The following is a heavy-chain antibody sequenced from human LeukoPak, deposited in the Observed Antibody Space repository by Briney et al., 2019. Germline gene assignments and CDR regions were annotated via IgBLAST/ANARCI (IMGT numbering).Heavy chain of an antibody. Sequence: ASVKVSCKASGGTFSSYAISWVRQGPGQGLEWMGGIIPIFGTANYAQKFQGRVTITADESTSTAYMELSSLRSEDTAVYYCARGRARCYDFWSGYCDFDYWGQGTLVTVSS. D-gene: IGHD3-3*01. J-gene: IGHJ4*02. CDR1: GGTFSSYA. CDR3: ARGRARCYDFWSGYCDFDY. V-gene: IGHV1-69*13. CDR2: IIPIFGTA.